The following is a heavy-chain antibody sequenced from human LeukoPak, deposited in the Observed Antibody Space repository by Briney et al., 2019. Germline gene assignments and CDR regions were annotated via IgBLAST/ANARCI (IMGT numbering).Heavy chain of an antibody. CDR1: GYTFTSYY. CDR3: ARDIRLSGGNSVGGGDY. V-gene: IGHV1-46*01. J-gene: IGHJ4*02. CDR2: INPSGGST. Sequence: ASVKVSCKASGYTFTSYYMHWVRQAPGQGLEWMGIINPSGGSTSYAQKFQGRVTMTRDTSTSTVYMELSSLGSEDTAVYYCARDIRLSGGNSVGGGDYWGQGTLVTVSS. D-gene: IGHD4-23*01.